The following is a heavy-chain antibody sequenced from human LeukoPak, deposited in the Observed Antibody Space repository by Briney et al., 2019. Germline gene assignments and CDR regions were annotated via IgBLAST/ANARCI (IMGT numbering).Heavy chain of an antibody. CDR3: ARHRSYSSSSYFDY. V-gene: IGHV4-59*08. CDR1: GGSISSYY. Sequence: SETLSLTCTVSGGSISSYYWSWIRQPPGKGLEWIGYIYYSGSTNYNPSLKSRVTISVDTSKNQFSLRLSSVTAADTAVYYCARHRSYSSSSYFDYWGQGSLVTVSS. D-gene: IGHD6-6*01. J-gene: IGHJ4*02. CDR2: IYYSGST.